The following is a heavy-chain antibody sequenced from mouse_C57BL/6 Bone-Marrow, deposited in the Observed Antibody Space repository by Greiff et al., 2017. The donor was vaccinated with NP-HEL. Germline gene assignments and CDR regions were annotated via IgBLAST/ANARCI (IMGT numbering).Heavy chain of an antibody. CDR1: GYTFTSYG. D-gene: IGHD2-4*01. Sequence: LVESGAELARPGASVKLSCKASGYTFTSYGISWVKQRTGQGLEWIGEIYPRSGNTYYNEKFKGKATLTADKSSSTAYMELRSLTSEDSAVYFCARSYDYDGSWFAYWGQGTLVTVSA. CDR3: ARSYDYDGSWFAY. V-gene: IGHV1-81*01. J-gene: IGHJ3*01. CDR2: IYPRSGNT.